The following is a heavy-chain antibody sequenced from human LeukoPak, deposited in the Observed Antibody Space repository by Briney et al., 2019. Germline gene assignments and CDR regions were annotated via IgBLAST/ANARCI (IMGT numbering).Heavy chain of an antibody. Sequence: ASVKDSCKASGYTFTSYGISWVRQAPGQGLEWMGWISAYNGNTNYAQKLQGRVTMTTDTSTSTAYMELRSLRSDDTAVYYCARDRVLMGNTAMGHWGQGTLVTVSS. D-gene: IGHD5-18*01. CDR2: ISAYNGNT. V-gene: IGHV1-18*01. CDR3: ARDRVLMGNTAMGH. CDR1: GYTFTSYG. J-gene: IGHJ4*02.